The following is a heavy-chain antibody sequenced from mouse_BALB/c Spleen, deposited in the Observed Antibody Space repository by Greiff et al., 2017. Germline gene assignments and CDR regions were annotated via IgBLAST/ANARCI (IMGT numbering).Heavy chain of an antibody. CDR2: ISSGGSYT. J-gene: IGHJ1*01. V-gene: IGHV5-9-4*01. D-gene: IGHD1-2*01. CDR3: ARGSLLRDFDV. Sequence: EVHLVESGGGLVKPGGSLKLSCAASGFTFSSSAMSWVRQSPEKRLEWVAEISSGGSYTYYPDTVTGRFTISRDNAKNTLYLEMSSLRSEDTAMYYCARGSLLRDFDVWGAGTTVTVSS. CDR1: GFTFSSSA.